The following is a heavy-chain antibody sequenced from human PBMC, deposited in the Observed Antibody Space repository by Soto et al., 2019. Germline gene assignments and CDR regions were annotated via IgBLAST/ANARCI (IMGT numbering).Heavy chain of an antibody. CDR2: IYPGDSDT. J-gene: IGHJ6*02. CDR1: GYSCNNYC. V-gene: IGHV5-51*01. Sequence: GESPKISCHGSGYSCNNYCIGWDLQMPGKGLDWIGIIYPGDSDTTYSPSFQGHVTISADKSISTAYLQWSSLKASDTAVYFCARRGDCISACCFGNNYHYYAMDVWGQGTMVTVSS. CDR3: ARRGDCISACCFGNNYHYYAMDV. D-gene: IGHD2-2*01.